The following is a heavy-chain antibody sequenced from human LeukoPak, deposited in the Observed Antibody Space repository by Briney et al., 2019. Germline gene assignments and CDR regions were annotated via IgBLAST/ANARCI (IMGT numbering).Heavy chain of an antibody. CDR2: IKQDGSEK. Sequence: HPGGSLRLSCAASVFTFSSYCMRWVRQAPGKGREGVANIKQDGSEKYYVDSVQGRFTISRDNAKNSLYLQMNSLRAEDTAVYYCKTSITILDAFDIWGQGTMVTVSS. D-gene: IGHD3-3*01. CDR1: VFTFSSYC. J-gene: IGHJ3*02. V-gene: IGHV3-7*01. CDR3: KTSITILDAFDI.